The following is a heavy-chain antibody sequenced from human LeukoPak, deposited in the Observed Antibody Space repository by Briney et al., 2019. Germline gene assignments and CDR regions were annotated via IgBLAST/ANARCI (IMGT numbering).Heavy chain of an antibody. D-gene: IGHD3-3*01. Sequence: SVKVSCKASGDTFNNFGFSWVRQAPGHGLEWLGGIIPLFHSTDYAPKFQGRVTITADGSTSTAYMELSSLRSEDTAVYYCATSLRITIFGVAPIGAFDIWGQGTMVTVSS. V-gene: IGHV1-69*13. J-gene: IGHJ3*02. CDR1: GDTFNNFG. CDR2: IIPLFHST. CDR3: ATSLRITIFGVAPIGAFDI.